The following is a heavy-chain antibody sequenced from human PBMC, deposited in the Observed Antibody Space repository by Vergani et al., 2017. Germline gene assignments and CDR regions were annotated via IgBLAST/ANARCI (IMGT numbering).Heavy chain of an antibody. J-gene: IGHJ4*02. CDR3: ARSRIYYGAGSPDY. CDR2: VSFRGDT. CDR1: GGSISSSSYY. V-gene: IGHV4-39*07. D-gene: IGHD3-10*01. Sequence: QLQLQESGPGLVKPSETLSLTCTVSGGSISSSSYYWGWIRQPPGKGLEWMGYVSFRGDTLYDPSVKGRMTISLNTSSNQFSLYLTSVTAADTAVYYCARSRIYYGAGSPDYWGQGTLVTVSS.